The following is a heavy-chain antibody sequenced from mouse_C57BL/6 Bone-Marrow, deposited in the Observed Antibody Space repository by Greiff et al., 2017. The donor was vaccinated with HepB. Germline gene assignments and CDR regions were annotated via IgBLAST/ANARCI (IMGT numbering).Heavy chain of an antibody. J-gene: IGHJ3*01. CDR3: ARGWYYGSSWFAY. Sequence: EVKLQESGPGLVKPSQSLSLTCSVTGYSITSGYYWNWIRQFPGNKLEWMGYISYDGSNNYNPSLKNRISITRDTSKNQFFLKLNSVTTEDTATYYCARGWYYGSSWFAYWGQGTLVTVSA. CDR1: GYSITSGYY. V-gene: IGHV3-6*01. D-gene: IGHD1-1*01. CDR2: ISYDGSN.